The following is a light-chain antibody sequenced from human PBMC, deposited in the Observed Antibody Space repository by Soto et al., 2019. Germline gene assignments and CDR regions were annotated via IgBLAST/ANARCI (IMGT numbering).Light chain of an antibody. J-gene: IGLJ1*01. CDR1: SSDVGGFDL. V-gene: IGLV2-23*02. CDR3: CSYAGGSGYV. CDR2: EVN. Sequence: QSALTQPASVSGSPGQSITISCTGTSSDVGGFDLVSWYQQYPGKAPKLMIYEVNKRPSGVSNRFSGSKSASTASLTISGLQADEEADYYCCSYAGGSGYVFGTGTKVTVL.